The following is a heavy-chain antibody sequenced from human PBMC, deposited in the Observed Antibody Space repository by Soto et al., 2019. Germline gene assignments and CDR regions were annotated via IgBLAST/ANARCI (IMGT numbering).Heavy chain of an antibody. J-gene: IGHJ6*02. CDR3: ARDSLVPQAYYYYGMDV. Sequence: SETLSLTCTVSGGSISSYYWSWIRQPPGKGLEWIGYIYYSGSTNYNPSLKSRVTISVDTSKNQFSLKLSSVTAADTAVYYCARDSLVPQAYYYYGMDVWGQGTKVTVSS. CDR1: GGSISSYY. V-gene: IGHV4-59*01. CDR2: IYYSGST. D-gene: IGHD6-13*01.